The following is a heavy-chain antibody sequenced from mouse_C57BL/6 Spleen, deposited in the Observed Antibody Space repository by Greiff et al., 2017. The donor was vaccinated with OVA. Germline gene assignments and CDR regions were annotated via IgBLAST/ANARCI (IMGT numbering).Heavy chain of an antibody. J-gene: IGHJ1*03. D-gene: IGHD1-1*01. Sequence: EVQLVESGGGLVQPGGSLKLSCAASGFTFSDYYMYWVRQTPEKRLEWVAYISNGGGSTYYPDTVKGRFTISRDNAKNTLYLQMSRLKSEDTAMYYCARSSTTVAWYFDVWGTGTTVTVSS. CDR1: GFTFSDYY. CDR3: ARSSTTVAWYFDV. CDR2: ISNGGGST. V-gene: IGHV5-12*01.